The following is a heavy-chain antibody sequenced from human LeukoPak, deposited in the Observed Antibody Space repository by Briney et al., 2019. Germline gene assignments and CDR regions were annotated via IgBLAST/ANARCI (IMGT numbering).Heavy chain of an antibody. J-gene: IGHJ4*02. CDR1: GYSFTSYW. V-gene: IGHV5-51*01. CDR3: ARRDYGGKHFDY. D-gene: IGHD4-23*01. CDR2: VYPADSDT. Sequence: GESLKISCKGSGYSFTSYWIGWVRQMPGKGLGWMGIVYPADSDTMNSTSFQGQVTISADKSISTAYLQWSSLKASDTAMYYCARRDYGGKHFDYWGQGTLVTVSS.